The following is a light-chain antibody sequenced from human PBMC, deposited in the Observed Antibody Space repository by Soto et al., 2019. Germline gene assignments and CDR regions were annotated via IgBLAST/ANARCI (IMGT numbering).Light chain of an antibody. V-gene: IGKV3-11*01. J-gene: IGKJ5*01. CDR3: QQRTRWPMT. Sequence: EIVLTQSRATLSVCPGEIVTLSCRASQNLHSFLNWYQQRPGQAPRPLIYDGSKRAAGVPDRISGDGSGTDYTLTISSLEPEDFAVYYCQQRTRWPMTFGQGTRLEIK. CDR1: QNLHSF. CDR2: DGS.